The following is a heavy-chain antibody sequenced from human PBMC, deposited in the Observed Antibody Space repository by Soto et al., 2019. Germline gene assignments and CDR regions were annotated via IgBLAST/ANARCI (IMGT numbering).Heavy chain of an antibody. V-gene: IGHV1-46*01. CDR1: GYTFTSHY. Sequence: GASVKVSCKASGYTFTSHYIHWVRQAPGQGLEWTGIINPSGGDTTYAQQFQGRVTMTRDTSTRTVYMELSSLRSEDTAVYYCARGGCGGECSFDYWGQGTLVTVSS. CDR2: INPSGGDT. J-gene: IGHJ4*02. CDR3: ARGGCGGECSFDY. D-gene: IGHD2-21*01.